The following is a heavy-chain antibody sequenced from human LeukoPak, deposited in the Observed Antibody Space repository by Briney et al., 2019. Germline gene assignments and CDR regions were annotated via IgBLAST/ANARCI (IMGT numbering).Heavy chain of an antibody. CDR2: INHSGST. J-gene: IGHJ4*02. CDR3: ARGRRSSSWSDY. V-gene: IGHV4-34*01. D-gene: IGHD6-13*01. CDR1: GGSISSYY. Sequence: SETLSLTCTASGGSISSYYWSWIRQPPGKGLEWTGEINHSGSTNYNPSLKSRVTISVDTSKNQFSLKLSSVTAADTAVYYCARGRRSSSWSDYWGQGTLVTVSS.